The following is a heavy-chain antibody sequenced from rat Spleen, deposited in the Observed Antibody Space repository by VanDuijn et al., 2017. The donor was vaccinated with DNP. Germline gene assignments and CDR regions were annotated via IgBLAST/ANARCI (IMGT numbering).Heavy chain of an antibody. CDR1: GFTFSDYY. CDR3: ARRQLGDYAMDA. CDR2: IGSDAYAP. V-gene: IGHV5-25*01. Sequence: EVQLVESGGGLVQPGRSLKLSCAASGFTFSDYYMAWVRQAPTKGLEWVAYIGSDAYAPYYGDSVKGRFTVSRDNAKSTLYLQMDSLRSEDTATYYCARRQLGDYAMDAWGQGTSVTVSS. D-gene: IGHD1-10*01. J-gene: IGHJ4*01.